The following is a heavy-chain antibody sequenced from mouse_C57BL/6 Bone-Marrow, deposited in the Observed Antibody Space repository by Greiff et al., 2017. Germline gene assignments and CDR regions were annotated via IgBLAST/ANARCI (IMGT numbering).Heavy chain of an antibody. V-gene: IGHV1-15*01. CDR3: TDGYSNYVMDWYFDV. Sequence: VQLQQSGAELVRPGASVTLSCKASGYTFTDYEMHWVKQTPVHGLEWIGAIDPETGGTAYNQKFKGKAILTADKSSSTAYMELRSLTSEDSAVYYCTDGYSNYVMDWYFDVWGTGTTVTVSS. J-gene: IGHJ1*03. CDR1: GYTFTDYE. D-gene: IGHD2-5*01. CDR2: IDPETGGT.